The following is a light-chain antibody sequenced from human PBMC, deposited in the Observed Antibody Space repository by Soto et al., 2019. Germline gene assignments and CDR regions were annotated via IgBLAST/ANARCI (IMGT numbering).Light chain of an antibody. Sequence: QAVVTQEPSLTVSPGGTVTLTCASNTGAVTSAYYPNWFQQKPGQAPRALIYNTTNKHSWTPARFSGSLLGGKAALTLSGVQPEDEAEYYCLLYYGASQPWVFGGGTKVTVL. V-gene: IGLV7-43*01. J-gene: IGLJ3*02. CDR3: LLYYGASQPWV. CDR1: TGAVTSAYY. CDR2: NTT.